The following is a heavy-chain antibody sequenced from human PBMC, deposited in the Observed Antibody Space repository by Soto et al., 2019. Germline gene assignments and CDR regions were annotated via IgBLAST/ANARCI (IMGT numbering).Heavy chain of an antibody. D-gene: IGHD3-22*01. J-gene: IGHJ5*02. Sequence: QLQLQESGSGLVKASQTQSLTCAVSGGSISSGGYSWSWIRQPPGKGLAWIGYIYHSGSTYYNPSLKSRVTILLDRSKNQFSLKLSSVTAADTAVYYCARINFDYYDSSGYSRWFDPWGQGTLVTVSS. V-gene: IGHV4-30-2*01. CDR2: IYHSGST. CDR3: ARINFDYYDSSGYSRWFDP. CDR1: GGSISSGGYS.